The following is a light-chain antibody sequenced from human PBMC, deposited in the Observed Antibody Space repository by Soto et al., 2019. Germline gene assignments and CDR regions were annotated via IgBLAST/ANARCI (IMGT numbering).Light chain of an antibody. Sequence: DRQMTQSPSSLSASVGDRVTITCQASQDISNYLNWYQQKPGKAPKLLIYKASTLKSGGPSRFSGSGSGTEFTLTISSLQPDDFATYYCQHYNSYSEAFGQGTKVDNK. V-gene: IGKV1-5*03. J-gene: IGKJ1*01. CDR1: QDISNY. CDR2: KAS. CDR3: QHYNSYSEA.